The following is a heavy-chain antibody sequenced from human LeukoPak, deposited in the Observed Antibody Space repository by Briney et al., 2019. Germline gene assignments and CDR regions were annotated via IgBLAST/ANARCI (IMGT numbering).Heavy chain of an antibody. D-gene: IGHD2-21*02. CDR3: ARAYCGGDCYPLSWYFDL. J-gene: IGHJ2*01. Sequence: ASVKVSCKASGYTFTGYYVHWVRQAPGQGLEWMGIINPSGGSTSYAQKFQGRVTMTRDTSTSTVYMELSSLRSEDTAVDYCARAYCGGDCYPLSWYFDLWGRGTLVTVSS. CDR2: INPSGGST. CDR1: GYTFTGYY. V-gene: IGHV1-46*01.